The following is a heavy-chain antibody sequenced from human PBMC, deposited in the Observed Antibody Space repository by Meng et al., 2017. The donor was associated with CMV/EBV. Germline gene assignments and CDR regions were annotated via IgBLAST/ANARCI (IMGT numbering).Heavy chain of an antibody. Sequence: ASVKVSCKASGYTFTSYGISWVRQAPGQGLEWMGWISAYNGNTNYAQKLQGRVTITTDESTSTAYMELSSLRSEDTAVYYCARDGIAARRSYYYYGMDVWGQGTTVTVSS. V-gene: IGHV1-18*01. CDR1: GYTFTSYG. D-gene: IGHD6-6*01. CDR2: ISAYNGNT. J-gene: IGHJ6*02. CDR3: ARDGIAARRSYYYYGMDV.